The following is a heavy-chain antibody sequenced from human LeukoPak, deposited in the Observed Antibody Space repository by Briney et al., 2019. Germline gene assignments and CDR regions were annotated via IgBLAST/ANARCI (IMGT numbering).Heavy chain of an antibody. Sequence: GGSLRLSCAASGFTFSSYGMHWVRQAPGKGLERVAFIRYDGSNKYYADSVKGRFTISRDNSKNTLYLQMNSLRAEDTAVYYCAKAGPYSSNYWYFDLWGRGTLVTVSS. V-gene: IGHV3-30*02. D-gene: IGHD2-15*01. J-gene: IGHJ2*01. CDR2: IRYDGSNK. CDR3: AKAGPYSSNYWYFDL. CDR1: GFTFSSYG.